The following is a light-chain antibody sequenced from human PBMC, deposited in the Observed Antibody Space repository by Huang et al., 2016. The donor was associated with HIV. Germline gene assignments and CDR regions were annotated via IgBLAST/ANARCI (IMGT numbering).Light chain of an antibody. CDR3: QQYNDWPPYT. Sequence: EILMTQSPATLSVSPGERAALSCRASQSIGSNFAWYQQKPGQTPSRLIEDAAFRASVIPARFSGSGSVTEFTRTVISLQSEDYAFYYCQQYNDWPPYTFGQGTRVEI. CDR2: DAA. CDR1: QSIGSN. J-gene: IGKJ2*01. V-gene: IGKV3D-15*01.